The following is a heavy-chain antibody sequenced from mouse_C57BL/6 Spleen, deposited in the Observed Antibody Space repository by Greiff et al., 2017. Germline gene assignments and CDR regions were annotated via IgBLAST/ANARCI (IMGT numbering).Heavy chain of an antibody. J-gene: IGHJ3*01. Sequence: EVQRVESGGGLVQPGGSMKLSCAASGFTFSDAWMDWVRQSPEKGLEWVAEIRNKANNHATYYAESVKGRFTISRDDSKSSVYLQMNSLRAEDTGIYYCTSDGYSLGFAYWGQGTLVTVSA. CDR3: TSDGYSLGFAY. V-gene: IGHV6-6*01. CDR1: GFTFSDAW. D-gene: IGHD2-3*01. CDR2: IRNKANNHAT.